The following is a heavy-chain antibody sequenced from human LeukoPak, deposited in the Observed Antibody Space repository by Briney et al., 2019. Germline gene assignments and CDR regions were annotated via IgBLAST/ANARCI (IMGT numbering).Heavy chain of an antibody. J-gene: IGHJ4*02. CDR2: ITDSGGST. CDR3: AKGTYNFYFGY. D-gene: IGHD5-24*01. Sequence: GGSLRLSCAASGFTFSNHAMYWVRQAPGKGLEWVSAITDSGGSTYYTDSVKGRFTISRDNSRNTLYLQMNSLRAEDTAVYYCAKGTYNFYFGYWGQGTPVTVSS. CDR1: GFTFSNHA. V-gene: IGHV3-23*01.